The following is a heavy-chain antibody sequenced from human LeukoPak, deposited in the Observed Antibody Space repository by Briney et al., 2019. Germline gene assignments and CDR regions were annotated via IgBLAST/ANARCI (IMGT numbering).Heavy chain of an antibody. CDR1: GGSFSGYY. CDR3: ARDPGIAVAGED. J-gene: IGHJ4*02. CDR2: ISGSGGST. D-gene: IGHD6-19*01. Sequence: PSETLSLTCAVYGGSFSGYYWSWVRQAPGKGLEWVSAISGSGGSTYYADSVKGRFTISRDNSKNTLYLQMNSLRAEDTAVYYCARDPGIAVAGEDWGQGTLVTVSS. V-gene: IGHV3-23*01.